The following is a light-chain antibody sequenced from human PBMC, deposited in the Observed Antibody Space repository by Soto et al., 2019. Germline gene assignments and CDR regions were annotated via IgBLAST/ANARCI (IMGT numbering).Light chain of an antibody. CDR2: GAS. CDR1: QGINSN. J-gene: IGKJ4*01. V-gene: IGKV3-15*01. Sequence: EIVMTQSPATLSVSPGERATLSCRASQGINSNLAWYQQKPGQAPTLLIYGASTRAAGTPARFSGSGSRTEFTLTISSLQSEDFAVYYCQQYDSWPPLTFGGGTKVEIK. CDR3: QQYDSWPPLT.